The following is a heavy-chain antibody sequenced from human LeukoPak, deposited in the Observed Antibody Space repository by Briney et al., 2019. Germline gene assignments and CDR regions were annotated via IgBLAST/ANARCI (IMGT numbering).Heavy chain of an antibody. CDR1: GYSISSGYY. CDR3: ARGPRYYDILTGYYNVGNAFDI. J-gene: IGHJ3*02. Sequence: SETLSLTCAVSGYSISSGYYWGWIRQPPGKGLEWIGSIYHSGSTYYNPSLKSRVTISVDTSKNQFSLKLSSVTAADTAVYYCARGPRYYDILTGYYNVGNAFDIWGQGTMVTVSS. V-gene: IGHV4-38-2*01. CDR2: IYHSGST. D-gene: IGHD3-9*01.